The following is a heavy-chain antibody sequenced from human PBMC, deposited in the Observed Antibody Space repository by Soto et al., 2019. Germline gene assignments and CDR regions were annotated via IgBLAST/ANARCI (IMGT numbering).Heavy chain of an antibody. D-gene: IGHD1-26*01. J-gene: IGHJ4*02. Sequence: EGQLLESGGGLVQPGGSLRLSCAASGFTFNKYAMNWVRQAPGQGLEWVATINYSGESTYYADSVKGRFTISRDNSKNTLYVQMNSLRAEDTAVYYCAKEERAERELRHFDYWGQGTLVTVSS. V-gene: IGHV3-23*01. CDR1: GFTFNKYA. CDR3: AKEERAERELRHFDY. CDR2: INYSGEST.